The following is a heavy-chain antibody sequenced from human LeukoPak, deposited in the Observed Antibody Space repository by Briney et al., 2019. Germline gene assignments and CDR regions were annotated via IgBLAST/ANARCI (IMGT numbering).Heavy chain of an antibody. CDR2: LVGSGGST. J-gene: IGHJ3*01. D-gene: IGHD6-13*01. Sequence: GGSLRLSCAASGFTFTTYTMSWVRQAPGKGLEWVSALVGSGGSTYYADSVKGRFTISRDNSKNTLYLQMNSLRAEDTAVYYCAKVSSSWYFDAFDVWGQGTMVTVSS. V-gene: IGHV3-23*01. CDR3: AKVSSSWYFDAFDV. CDR1: GFTFTTYT.